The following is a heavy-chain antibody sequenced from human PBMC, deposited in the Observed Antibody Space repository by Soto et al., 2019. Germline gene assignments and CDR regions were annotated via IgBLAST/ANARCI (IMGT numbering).Heavy chain of an antibody. CDR2: IYYSGST. CDR3: ARRSDIVPVEY. CDR1: CGSISSSSYY. D-gene: IGHD2-15*01. V-gene: IGHV4-39*01. J-gene: IGHJ4*02. Sequence: SDTLSLTFTVSCGSISSSSYYWVCIRQPPGKGLEWIGSIYYSGSTYYNPSLKSRVTISVDTSKNQFSLKLSSVTAADTAVYYCARRSDIVPVEYWGQGTLVTVSS.